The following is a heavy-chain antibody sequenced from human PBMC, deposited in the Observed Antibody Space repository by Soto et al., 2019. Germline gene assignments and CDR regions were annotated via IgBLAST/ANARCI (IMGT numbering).Heavy chain of an antibody. CDR2: IIPILGIA. D-gene: IGHD5-12*01. V-gene: IGHV1-69*02. Sequence: SVKLKCKASGGTFSSYTISWVRQAPGQGLEWMGRIIPILGIANYAQKFQGRVTITADKSTSTAYMELSSLRSEDTAVYYCASNDVNIVAPSYWGQGTLVTVSS. CDR3: ASNDVNIVAPSY. J-gene: IGHJ4*02. CDR1: GGTFSSYT.